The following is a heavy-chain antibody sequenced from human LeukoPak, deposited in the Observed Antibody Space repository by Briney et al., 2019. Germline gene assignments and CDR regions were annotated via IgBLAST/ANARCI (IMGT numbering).Heavy chain of an antibody. V-gene: IGHV3-7*03. J-gene: IGHJ6*02. Sequence: GGSLRLSCAASGFTFSNYWMSWVRQAPGKGLEWVANIKQDGSEKYYVDSVKGRFTISRDNAKNSLYLQMSSLRVEDTAVYYCAKYTAMAYYYGIEVWGQGTTVTVS. CDR2: IKQDGSEK. CDR3: AKYTAMAYYYGIEV. CDR1: GFTFSNYW. D-gene: IGHD5-18*01.